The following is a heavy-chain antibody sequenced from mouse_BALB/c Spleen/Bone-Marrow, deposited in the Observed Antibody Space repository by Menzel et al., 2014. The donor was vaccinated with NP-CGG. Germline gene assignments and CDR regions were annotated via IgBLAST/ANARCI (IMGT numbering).Heavy chain of an antibody. CDR3: ARRGWAMDY. CDR2: INPNNGGT. CDR1: GYTFTDYN. Sequence: EVQVVESGPELVTPGASVKIPCKASGYTFTDYNIDWVKQGHGKSLEWIGDINPNNGGTIYNQKFEGKATLTVDKSSSTAYMELRSLTSEDTAVYYCARRGWAMDYWGQGTSVTVSS. D-gene: IGHD2-3*01. V-gene: IGHV1-18*01. J-gene: IGHJ4*01.